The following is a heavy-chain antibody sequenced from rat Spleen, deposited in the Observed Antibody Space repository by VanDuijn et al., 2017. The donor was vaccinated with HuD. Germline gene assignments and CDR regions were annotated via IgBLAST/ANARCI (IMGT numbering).Heavy chain of an antibody. J-gene: IGHJ2*01. CDR1: GFSLTSYS. Sequence: QVQLKESGPGLVQPSETLSLTCTVSGFSLTSYSVSWVRQPSGKGPEWMGRMWYDGDTAYNSLLKSRLSISRDTSKSQVFLKMNSLQTEDTATYYCARVGYSSYVRYFDYWGQGVMVTVSS. V-gene: IGHV2-34*01. CDR2: MWYDGDT. D-gene: IGHD1-2*01. CDR3: ARVGYSSYVRYFDY.